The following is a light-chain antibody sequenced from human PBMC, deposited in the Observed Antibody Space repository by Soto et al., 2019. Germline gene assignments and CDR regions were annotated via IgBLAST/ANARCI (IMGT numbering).Light chain of an antibody. J-gene: IGKJ1*01. CDR3: QQSYSFPRT. V-gene: IGKV1-39*01. CDR1: QSIRGY. Sequence: IQMTQSPSSLSASVGDRVTITCRASQSIRGYLIWYQQKPGKAPNLLIYAASSLQSGVPSRFSGSESGTDFTLTISSLQPEDFATYYCQQSYSFPRTVGQGTKVEIK. CDR2: AAS.